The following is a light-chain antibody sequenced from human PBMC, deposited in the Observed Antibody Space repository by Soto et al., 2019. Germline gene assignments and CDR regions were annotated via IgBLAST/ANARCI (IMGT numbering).Light chain of an antibody. CDR2: GAS. V-gene: IGKV3-15*01. CDR3: QQYNNWPPLT. Sequence: EIVMTQSPATLSVSPGERATLSCRASQSVSSNLAWYQQKPGQAPRLLIYGASTSATGIPDRFSGSGSGTEFTLTISSLQSEDFAVYYCQQYNNWPPLTFGGGTKVEIK. J-gene: IGKJ4*01. CDR1: QSVSSN.